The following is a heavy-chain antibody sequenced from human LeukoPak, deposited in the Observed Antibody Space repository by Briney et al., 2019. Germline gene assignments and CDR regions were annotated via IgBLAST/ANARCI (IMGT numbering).Heavy chain of an antibody. Sequence: PGGSLRLSCAASGFTFSSYSMNWVRQAPGKGLEWVSYISSSSSTIYYADSVKGRFTISRDNAKNSLYLQMNSLRAEDTAVYYCAGITLDFWSGDFDYWGQGTLVTVSS. CDR1: GFTFSSYS. V-gene: IGHV3-48*01. D-gene: IGHD3-3*01. CDR2: ISSSSSTI. CDR3: AGITLDFWSGDFDY. J-gene: IGHJ4*02.